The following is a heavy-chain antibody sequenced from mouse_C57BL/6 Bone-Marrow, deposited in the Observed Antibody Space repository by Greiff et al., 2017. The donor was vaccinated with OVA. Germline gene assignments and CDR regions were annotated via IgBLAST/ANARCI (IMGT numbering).Heavy chain of an antibody. V-gene: IGHV5-17*01. CDR1: GFTFSDYG. D-gene: IGHD2-5*01. Sequence: EVQLLQSGAGLVKPGASLKLSCAASGFTFSDYGMHWVRQGPEQGLEWVAYISSGSGTIYYDDTVKGRATMSRDNAKNTPFLQMTSLTSEDTAMYYCARPHYSNYSAWLAYWGQGTLVTVSA. J-gene: IGHJ3*01. CDR2: ISSGSGTI. CDR3: ARPHYSNYSAWLAY.